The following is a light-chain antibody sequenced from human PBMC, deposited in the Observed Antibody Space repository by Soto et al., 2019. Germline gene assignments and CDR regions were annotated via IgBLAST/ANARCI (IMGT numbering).Light chain of an antibody. J-gene: IGKJ1*01. CDR1: QSVSNSN. Sequence: EIVLTQSPGTLSLSPGERATLSCRASQSVSNSNLAWYQHKPGQGPRLLIYGASSRATGIPDRFSGSGSGTDFTLTISRLEPEDFAVYHCQHSSRTFGQGTKVDIK. V-gene: IGKV3-20*01. CDR2: GAS. CDR3: QHSSRT.